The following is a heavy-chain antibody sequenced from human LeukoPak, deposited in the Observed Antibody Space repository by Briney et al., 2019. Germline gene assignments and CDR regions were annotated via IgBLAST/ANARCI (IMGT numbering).Heavy chain of an antibody. CDR3: AKSLYGSGSYYNWFDP. J-gene: IGHJ5*02. V-gene: IGHV4-34*01. Sequence: SETLSLTCTVSGGSISSYYWSWIRQSPGKGLEWIGEINHRGSTNYNPSLKRRVTMSLDTSKNQFSLKLSSVTAADTAVYYCAKSLYGSGSYYNWFDPWGQGTLVTVSS. D-gene: IGHD3-10*01. CDR1: GGSISSYY. CDR2: INHRGST.